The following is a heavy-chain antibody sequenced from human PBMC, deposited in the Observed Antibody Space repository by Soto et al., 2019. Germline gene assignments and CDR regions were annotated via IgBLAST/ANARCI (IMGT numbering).Heavy chain of an antibody. V-gene: IGHV3-30*18. J-gene: IGHJ3*02. CDR2: ISYDGSDK. CDR3: AKGGGWENDAFDI. D-gene: IGHD1-26*01. CDR1: GFTFSNYV. Sequence: QVQVVESGGGVVQPGRSLRLSCAASGFTFSNYVRHWVRQAPGKGLEWVTLISYDGSDKSLAHSVKGRFTISRDNSKNTLSLQMNSLRAEDTAVYYCAKGGGWENDAFDIWGQGTMVTVSS.